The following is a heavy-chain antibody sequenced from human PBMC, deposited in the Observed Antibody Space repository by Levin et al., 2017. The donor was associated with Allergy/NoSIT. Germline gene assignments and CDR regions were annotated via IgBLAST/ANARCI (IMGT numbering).Heavy chain of an antibody. CDR1: GGSISSSSYY. CDR3: ARQPGVRYFDWSPLYYYYYMDG. V-gene: IGHV4-39*01. D-gene: IGHD3-9*01. CDR2: IYYSGST. J-gene: IGHJ6*03. Sequence: GSLRLSCTVSGGSISSSSYYWGWIRQPPGKGLEWIGSIYYSGSTYYNPSLKSRVTISVDTSKNQFSLKLSSVTAADTAVYYCARQPGVRYFDWSPLYYYYYMDGWGKGTTVTVSS.